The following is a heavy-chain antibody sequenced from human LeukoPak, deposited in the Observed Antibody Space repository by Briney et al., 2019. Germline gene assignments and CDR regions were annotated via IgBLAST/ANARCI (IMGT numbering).Heavy chain of an antibody. D-gene: IGHD2/OR15-2a*01. J-gene: IGHJ4*02. V-gene: IGHV1-8*01. CDR3: ANAQRGIDYYFDY. Sequence: ASVKVSCKASGYTFTSYDINWVRQATGQGLEWMGWMNPNSGNTGYAQKFQGRVTMTRNTSISTAYMELSSLRSEDTAVYYCANAQRGIDYYFDYWGQGTLVTVSS. CDR1: GYTFTSYD. CDR2: MNPNSGNT.